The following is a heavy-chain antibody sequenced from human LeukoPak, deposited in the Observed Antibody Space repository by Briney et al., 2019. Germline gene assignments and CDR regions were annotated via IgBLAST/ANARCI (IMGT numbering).Heavy chain of an antibody. CDR2: IYTSGST. V-gene: IGHV4-4*07. CDR3: ARVAAAGTTYYFDY. CDR1: GGSISSYY. J-gene: IGHJ4*02. D-gene: IGHD6-13*01. Sequence: SETLSLTCTVSGGSISSYYWSWIRQPAGKGLEWIGRIYTSGSTNYNPSLKSRVTMSVDTSKNQFSLKLSSVPAADTAVYYCARVAAAGTTYYFDYWGQGTLVTVSS.